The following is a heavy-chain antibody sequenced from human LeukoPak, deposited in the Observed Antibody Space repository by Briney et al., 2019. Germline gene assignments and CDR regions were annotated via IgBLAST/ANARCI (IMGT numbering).Heavy chain of an antibody. J-gene: IGHJ6*03. CDR3: ARGLAGHLYYYYYYYMDV. Sequence: SETLSLTCTVSGGSISSYYWSWIRQPPGKGLEWIGYIYYSGSTNYNPSLKSRVTISVDTPKNQFSLKLSSVTAADTAVYYCARGLAGHLYYYYYYYMDVWGKGTTVTVSS. D-gene: IGHD3-3*02. CDR2: IYYSGST. V-gene: IGHV4-59*01. CDR1: GGSISSYY.